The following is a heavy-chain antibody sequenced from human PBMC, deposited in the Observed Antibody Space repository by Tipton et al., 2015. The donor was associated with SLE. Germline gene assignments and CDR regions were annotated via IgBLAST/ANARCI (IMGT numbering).Heavy chain of an antibody. V-gene: IGHV4-59*11. CDR1: GVSISSHY. J-gene: IGHJ5*01. Sequence: TLSLTCTVSGVSISSHYWSWIRQPPGKGLEWIGYIYYSGSTNYHPSLKGRGTISVDTSKNQFSLKLTSVTAADTAVYYCARRDFWTGYFDSWGQGTLVPVSS. CDR2: IYYSGST. CDR3: ARRDFWTGYFDS. D-gene: IGHD3/OR15-3a*01.